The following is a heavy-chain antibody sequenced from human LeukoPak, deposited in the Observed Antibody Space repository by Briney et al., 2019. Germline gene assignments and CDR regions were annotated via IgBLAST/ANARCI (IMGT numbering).Heavy chain of an antibody. Sequence: GGSLRLSCAASGFALNSYSLAWVRQAPGKGLEWVAFIRYDGSNKYYADSVKGRFTISRDNSKNTLYLQMNSLRAEDTAVYFCAKDYSLYCSSASCYTPFDYWGQGALVTVSS. J-gene: IGHJ4*02. V-gene: IGHV3-30*02. D-gene: IGHD2-2*01. CDR2: IRYDGSNK. CDR3: AKDYSLYCSSASCYTPFDY. CDR1: GFALNSYS.